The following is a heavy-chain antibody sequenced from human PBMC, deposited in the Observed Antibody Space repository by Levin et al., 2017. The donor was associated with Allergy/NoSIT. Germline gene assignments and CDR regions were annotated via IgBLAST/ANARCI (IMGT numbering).Heavy chain of an antibody. J-gene: IGHJ4*02. Sequence: LGESLKISCKGSGYSFTSYWIGWVRQMPGKGLEWMGIIYPGDSDTRYSPSFQGQVTISVDKSISTAYLQWNNLKASDTAMYYCARHPKYVSGYHYFDYWGQGTLVTVSS. CDR2: IYPGDSDT. V-gene: IGHV5-51*01. CDR3: ARHPKYVSGYHYFDY. D-gene: IGHD5-12*01. CDR1: GYSFTSYW.